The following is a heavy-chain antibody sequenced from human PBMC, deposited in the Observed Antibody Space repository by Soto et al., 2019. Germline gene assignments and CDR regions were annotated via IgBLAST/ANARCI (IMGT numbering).Heavy chain of an antibody. D-gene: IGHD3-22*01. CDR1: GGSISSGGYY. CDR3: ARTHDYYDSSVVNDAFDI. V-gene: IGHV4-31*03. CDR2: IYYSGST. J-gene: IGHJ3*02. Sequence: QVQLQESGPGLVKPSQTLSLTCTVSGGSISSGGYYWSWIRQHPGKGLEWIGYIYYSGSTYYNPSTKRRVTIPVATSKNQFSLKLSSVTAADTAVYYCARTHDYYDSSVVNDAFDIWGQGTMVTVSS.